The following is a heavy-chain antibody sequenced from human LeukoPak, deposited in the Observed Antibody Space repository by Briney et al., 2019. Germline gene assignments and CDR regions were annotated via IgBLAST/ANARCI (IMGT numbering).Heavy chain of an antibody. V-gene: IGHV1-2*06. CDR3: ARDLKGIAVAEDY. CDR2: INPNSGGT. J-gene: IGHJ4*02. Sequence: ASVKVSCKASGYTFTGYYMHWVRQAPGQGLEWMGRINPNSGGTNYARKFQGRVTMTRDTSISTAYMELSRLRSDDTAVYYCARDLKGIAVAEDYWGQGTLVTVSS. D-gene: IGHD6-19*01. CDR1: GYTFTGYY.